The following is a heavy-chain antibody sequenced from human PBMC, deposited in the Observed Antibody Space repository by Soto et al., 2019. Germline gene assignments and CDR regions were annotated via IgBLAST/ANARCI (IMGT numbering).Heavy chain of an antibody. CDR1: GGSISSSSFH. CDR2: IYYSGST. CDR3: ARASTTVTTLDY. Sequence: PSETLSLTCTVSGGSISSSSFHWGWIRQPPGKGLEWIGSIYYSGSTYYSPSLKSRVTISVDRSKNQFSLKLSSVTAADTAVYYCARASTTVTTLDYWGQGTLVTVSS. V-gene: IGHV4-39*07. D-gene: IGHD4-17*01. J-gene: IGHJ4*02.